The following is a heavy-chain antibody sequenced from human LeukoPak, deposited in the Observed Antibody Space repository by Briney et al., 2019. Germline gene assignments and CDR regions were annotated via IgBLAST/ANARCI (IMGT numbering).Heavy chain of an antibody. V-gene: IGHV3-30*01. Sequence: GGSLRLSCAAPGLTFSSYAMHWVRQAPGKGLEWVAVISYDGSNKYYADSVKGRFTISGDKSKNTRYLQINSLRPEDTAVYYCARGPGPIAGAKNAFDIWGQGTMVTVSS. D-gene: IGHD1-26*01. CDR1: GLTFSSYA. J-gene: IGHJ3*02. CDR3: ARGPGPIAGAKNAFDI. CDR2: ISYDGSNK.